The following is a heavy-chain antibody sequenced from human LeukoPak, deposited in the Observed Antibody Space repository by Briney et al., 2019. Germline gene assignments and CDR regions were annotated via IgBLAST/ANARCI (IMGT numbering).Heavy chain of an antibody. CDR1: GGSISSGDYY. Sequence: LSQSRSLTCTVSGGSISSGDYYWSWIRQPPGKGLEWIGYIYYSGSTYYNPSLKSRVTISVDTSKNQFSLKLSSVTAADTAVYYCARARSLQWLLPRMFDYWGQGTLITVSS. CDR2: IYYSGST. J-gene: IGHJ4*02. CDR3: ARARSLQWLLPRMFDY. D-gene: IGHD3-22*01. V-gene: IGHV4-30-4*01.